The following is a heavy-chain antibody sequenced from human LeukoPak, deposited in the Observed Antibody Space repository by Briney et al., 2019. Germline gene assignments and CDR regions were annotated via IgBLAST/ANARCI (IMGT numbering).Heavy chain of an antibody. CDR1: GGSTSSYY. D-gene: IGHD3-22*01. CDR2: IYYSGST. J-gene: IGHJ2*01. V-gene: IGHV4-59*01. CDR3: ARDSPPQYYYDSSGSWYFDL. Sequence: SETLSLTCTVSGGSTSSYYGSWIRQPPRRGLEWIGYIYYSGSTNYNPSLKSRVTISVDTSKHQFSLQLSSVTAADTAVYYCARDSPPQYYYDSSGSWYFDLWGRGTLVPVSS.